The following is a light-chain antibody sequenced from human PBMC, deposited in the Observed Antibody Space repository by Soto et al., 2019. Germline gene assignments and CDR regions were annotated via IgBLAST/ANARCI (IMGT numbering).Light chain of an antibody. CDR2: EGS. CDR3: CSYAGSSTPYV. CDR1: SSDVGSYNL. Sequence: QSALTQPASVSGSPGQSITISCTVTSSDVGSYNLVSWYQQHPGKAPKLMIYEGSKRPSGVSNRFSGSKSGNTASLTISGLQAEDEADYYCCSYAGSSTPYVFGTGTKLTVL. J-gene: IGLJ1*01. V-gene: IGLV2-23*01.